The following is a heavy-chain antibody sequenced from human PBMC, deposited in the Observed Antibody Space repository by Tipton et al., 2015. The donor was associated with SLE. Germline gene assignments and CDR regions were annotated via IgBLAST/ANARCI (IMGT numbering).Heavy chain of an antibody. V-gene: IGHV4-59*08. J-gene: IGHJ4*02. CDR3: ATQGYYDSSFDY. CDR2: LSYSGST. CDR1: GGPLSSYY. Sequence: TLSLTCTVSGGPLSSYYWSWIRQSPEKGLEWIGYLSYSGSTNYNPSLESRVTISVDTSKNQFSLKLSSVTAADTAVYYCATQGYYDSSFDYWGQGILVTVSS. D-gene: IGHD3-16*01.